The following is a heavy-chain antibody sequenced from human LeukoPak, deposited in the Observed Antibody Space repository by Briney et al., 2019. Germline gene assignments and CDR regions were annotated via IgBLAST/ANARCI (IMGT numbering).Heavy chain of an antibody. V-gene: IGHV4-38-2*02. CDR3: ARRYCSGGSCYSKNNWFDP. CDR2: IYHSGRT. D-gene: IGHD2-15*01. CDR1: GYSISSGYY. J-gene: IGHJ5*02. Sequence: NPSETLSLTCTVSGYSISSGYYWGWIRQPPGKGLEWIGSIYHSGRTYYNPSLKSRVTISVDKSKNQFSLKLSSVTAADTAVYYCARRYCSGGSCYSKNNWFDPWGQGTLVTVSS.